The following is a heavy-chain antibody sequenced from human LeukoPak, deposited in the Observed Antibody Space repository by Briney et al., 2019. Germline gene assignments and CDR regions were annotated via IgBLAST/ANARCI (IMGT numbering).Heavy chain of an antibody. D-gene: IGHD4-11*01. CDR1: GFTFSSYS. CDR2: ISSSSSYI. CDR3: ARGYTVTIYYYYYYMDV. J-gene: IGHJ6*03. Sequence: PGGSLRLSCAASGFTFSSYSMNWVRQAPGKGLEWVSSISSSSSYIYYADSVKGRFTISRDNAKNSLYLQMNSLRAEDTAVYYCARGYTVTIYYYYYYMDVWGKGTTVTVSS. V-gene: IGHV3-21*01.